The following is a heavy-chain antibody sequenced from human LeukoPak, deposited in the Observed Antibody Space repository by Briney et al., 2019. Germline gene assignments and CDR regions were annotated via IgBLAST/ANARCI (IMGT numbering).Heavy chain of an antibody. D-gene: IGHD2-15*01. V-gene: IGHV3-7*01. CDR2: IKQDGSEK. CDR3: ARDQTKRYCSGGSCYPLDY. CDR1: GFTFSSYW. J-gene: IGHJ4*02. Sequence: GGSLRLSCAASGFTFSSYWMSWVRQAPGKGLEWVANIKQDGSEKYYVDSVKGRFTISRGNAKNSLYLQMNSLRAEDTAVYYCARDQTKRYCSGGSCYPLDYWGQGTLVTVSS.